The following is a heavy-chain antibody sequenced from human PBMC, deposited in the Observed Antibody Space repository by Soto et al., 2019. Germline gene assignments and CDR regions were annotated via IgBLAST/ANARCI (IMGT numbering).Heavy chain of an antibody. CDR2: ISARGGST. J-gene: IGHJ6*02. CDR1: KFAITSHV. V-gene: IGHV3-23*04. CDR3: AKRTGDYYFYGLDA. Sequence: EVQMVESGGGLVKPGGSQRLSCKALKFAITSHVMTWVRQAPGKGLEWVSGISARGGSTFYADSVLGRFTISRDDTRNMVYLQMDSLRADDTAVYYCAKRTGDYYFYGLDAWGQGTTVVVSS. D-gene: IGHD7-27*01.